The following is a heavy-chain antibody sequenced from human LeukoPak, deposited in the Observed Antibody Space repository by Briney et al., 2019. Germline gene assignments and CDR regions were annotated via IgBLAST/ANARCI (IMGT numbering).Heavy chain of an antibody. D-gene: IGHD2-2*01. CDR1: GFTFTSYW. CDR3: AKGATYCSSTSCPDAFDI. CDR2: IKEDGSEK. J-gene: IGHJ3*02. V-gene: IGHV3-7*01. Sequence: GGSLRLSCAASGFTFTSYWMSWVRQAPGKGLEWVANIKEDGSEKYYADSVKGRFTISRDNSKNTLYLQMNSLRPEDTAVYYCAKGATYCSSTSCPDAFDIWGQGTMVTVSS.